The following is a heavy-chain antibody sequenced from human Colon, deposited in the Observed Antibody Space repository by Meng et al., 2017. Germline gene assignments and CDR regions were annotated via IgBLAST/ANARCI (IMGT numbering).Heavy chain of an antibody. CDR3: ARGAITRTATALGW. CDR1: GFTFTGYT. Sequence: QVQVVQSGAEVKKPGASVKLSCKTSGFTFTGYTLHWVRQAPGQSLEWMGWINAADGSTKYSQKFLDRVTITRDTSASTVYMELSSLTSEDTAVYYCARGAITRTATALGWWGQGTLVTVSS. J-gene: IGHJ4*02. V-gene: IGHV1-3*01. CDR2: INAADGST. D-gene: IGHD6-19*01.